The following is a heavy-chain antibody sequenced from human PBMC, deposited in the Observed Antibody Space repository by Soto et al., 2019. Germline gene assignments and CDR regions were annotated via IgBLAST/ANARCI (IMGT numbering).Heavy chain of an antibody. J-gene: IGHJ3*02. Sequence: SETLSLTCIVSGGSISSSSYYWGWIRQPPGKGLEWIGSIYYSGSTYYNPSLKSRVTISVDTSKNQFSLKLSSVTAADTAVYYCANYYDSSGPLDAFDIWGQGTMVTVSS. V-gene: IGHV4-39*01. D-gene: IGHD3-22*01. CDR1: GGSISSSSYY. CDR3: ANYYDSSGPLDAFDI. CDR2: IYYSGST.